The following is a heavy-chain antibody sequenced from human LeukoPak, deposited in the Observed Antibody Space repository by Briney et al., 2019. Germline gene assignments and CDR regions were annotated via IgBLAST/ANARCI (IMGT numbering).Heavy chain of an antibody. J-gene: IGHJ4*02. CDR1: GGSFSDYY. V-gene: IGHV4-34*01. CDR2: INHSGST. CDR3: ARRRRSGSQVLDF. D-gene: IGHD1-26*01. Sequence: SETLSLTSAVYGGSFSDYYWSWIRQPPGKGLEWIGEINHSGSTNYTSSLKSRVIISVDTPKNQFSLRLSSVTAADTAAYYCARRRRSGSQVLDFWGQGTLVTVPS.